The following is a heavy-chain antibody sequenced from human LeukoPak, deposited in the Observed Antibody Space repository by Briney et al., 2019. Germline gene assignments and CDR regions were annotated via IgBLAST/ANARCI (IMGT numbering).Heavy chain of an antibody. CDR3: ARGRYSSGWSPYNWFDP. V-gene: IGHV1-8*01. Sequence: ASVTVSCKASGYTFTSYDINWVRQAPGQGLEWMGWMNPNSGNTGYAQKFQGRVTMTRNTSISTAYMELSSLRSEDTAVYYCARGRYSSGWSPYNWFDPWGQGTLVTVSS. CDR2: MNPNSGNT. CDR1: GYTFTSYD. D-gene: IGHD6-19*01. J-gene: IGHJ5*02.